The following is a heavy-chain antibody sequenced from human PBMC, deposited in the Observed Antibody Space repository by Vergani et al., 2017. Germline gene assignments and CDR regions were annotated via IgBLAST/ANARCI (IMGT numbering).Heavy chain of an antibody. Sequence: QITLKESGPTLVKPTQTLTLTCTFSGFSLSTSGVGVGWIRQPPGKALEWLALIYWDDDKRYSPSLKSRLTITKDTSKSQVVLTMTNMDPVDTATYYCAHCHSSGWYLDYWGQGTLVTVSS. CDR1: GFSLSTSGVG. D-gene: IGHD6-19*01. CDR2: IYWDDDK. CDR3: AHCHSSGWYLDY. V-gene: IGHV2-5*02. J-gene: IGHJ4*02.